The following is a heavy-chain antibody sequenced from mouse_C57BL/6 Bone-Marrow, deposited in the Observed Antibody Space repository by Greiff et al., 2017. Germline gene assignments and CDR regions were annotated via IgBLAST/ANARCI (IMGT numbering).Heavy chain of an antibody. Sequence: VQLQESGAELVRPGTSVKVSCKASGYAFTNYLIEWVKQRPGQGLEWIGVINPGSGGTNYNEKFKGKATLTADKSSSTAYMQLSSLTSEDSAVYFCARLGFGTVVATGYFDVWGTGTTVTVSS. CDR2: INPGSGGT. CDR1: GYAFTNYL. V-gene: IGHV1-54*01. J-gene: IGHJ1*03. CDR3: ARLGFGTVVATGYFDV. D-gene: IGHD1-1*01.